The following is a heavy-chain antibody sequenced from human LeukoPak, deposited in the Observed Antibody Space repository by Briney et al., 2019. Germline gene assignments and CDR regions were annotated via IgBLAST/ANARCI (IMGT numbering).Heavy chain of an antibody. J-gene: IGHJ1*01. CDR2: IRSKTDGGTT. V-gene: IGHV3-15*01. CDR1: GFTFSYYY. D-gene: IGHD3-3*01. CDR3: AKHIYGVVSIQQ. Sequence: PGGSLRLSCAASGFTFSYYYMSGVRQAPGKGLEWVGRIRSKTDGGTTDYAVSVQGRFTISRDDSKNTLYLQMSSLKTEDTAVYYCAKHIYGVVSIQQWGQGTLVTVSS.